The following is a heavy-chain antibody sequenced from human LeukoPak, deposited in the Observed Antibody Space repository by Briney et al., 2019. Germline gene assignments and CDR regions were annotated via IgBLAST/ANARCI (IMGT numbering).Heavy chain of an antibody. CDR2: ISSDWTTT. V-gene: IGHV3-74*01. J-gene: IGHJ1*01. D-gene: IGHD1-1*01. CDR3: AGGYRYFHH. CDR1: GYTFSSYW. Sequence: PGGSLRLSCAASGYTFSSYWMHWVRQAQERGGVWVSRISSDWTTTSYADSFNGRFTISRDNPNNTLYLQMNSLRADDTAVYYCAGGYRYFHHWGQGTLVTVSS.